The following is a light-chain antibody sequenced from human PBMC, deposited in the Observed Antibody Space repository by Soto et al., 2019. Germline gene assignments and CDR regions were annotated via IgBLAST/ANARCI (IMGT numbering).Light chain of an antibody. V-gene: IGKV3D-7*01. J-gene: IGKJ3*01. Sequence: EIVMTQSPATLSLSPGERATLSCRASQSVSSSYLSWYQQKPGQAPRLLIYGASTRATGIPARFSGSGSGTDFTLTISSLQPEDFAVYYCQQDYNPIFTFGPGTKVDIK. CDR3: QQDYNPIFT. CDR1: QSVSSSY. CDR2: GAS.